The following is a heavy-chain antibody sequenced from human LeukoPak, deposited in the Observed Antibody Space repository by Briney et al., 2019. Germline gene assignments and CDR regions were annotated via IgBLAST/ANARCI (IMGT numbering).Heavy chain of an antibody. Sequence: PGGSLRLSCAASGFTFSSYWMHWVRQAPGNGLVWVSRIKNDGTSLYADSVKGRFTISRDNAKNTLYLQMNSLRHEDTAVYYCLRGAHYDTTGYYYWGQGALVTVSS. D-gene: IGHD3-22*01. V-gene: IGHV3-74*01. CDR3: LRGAHYDTTGYYY. CDR1: GFTFSSYW. CDR2: IKNDGTSL. J-gene: IGHJ4*02.